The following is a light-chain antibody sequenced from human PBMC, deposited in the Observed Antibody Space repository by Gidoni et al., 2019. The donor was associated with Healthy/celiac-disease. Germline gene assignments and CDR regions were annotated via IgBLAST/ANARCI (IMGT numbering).Light chain of an antibody. V-gene: IGLV6-57*01. Sequence: NFMLTPPHSVSEAPGKTVTISCTRSSGSIASNYVQWYQQRPGSSPTTVIYEDNQRPSGVPDRFSGSIDSSSSSASLTISGLKTEDDADYYCQSYDSSNQVFGGGTKLTVL. CDR1: SGSIASNY. CDR2: EDN. CDR3: QSYDSSNQV. J-gene: IGLJ3*02.